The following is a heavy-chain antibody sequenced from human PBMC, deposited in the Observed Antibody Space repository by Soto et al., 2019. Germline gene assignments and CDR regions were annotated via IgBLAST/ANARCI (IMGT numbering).Heavy chain of an antibody. CDR1: GGTFSSYA. V-gene: IGHV1-69*01. CDR3: ARDVGYCGGDCYSFD. Sequence: SVEVSCKASGGTFSSYAISWVRQAPGQGLEWMGGIIPIFGTANYAQKFQGRVTITADESTSTAYMELSSLRSEDTAVYYCARDVGYCGGDCYSFDWGQGTLVTV. J-gene: IGHJ4*02. CDR2: IIPIFGTA. D-gene: IGHD2-21*02.